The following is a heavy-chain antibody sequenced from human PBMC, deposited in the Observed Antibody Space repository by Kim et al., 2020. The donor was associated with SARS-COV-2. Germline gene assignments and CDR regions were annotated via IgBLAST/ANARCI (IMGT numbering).Heavy chain of an antibody. J-gene: IGHJ4*02. CDR2: IKQDGSEK. CDR3: ARDLWDDILTGYSHYFDY. Sequence: GGSLRLSCAASGFTFSSYWMSWVRQAPGKGLEWVANIKQDGSEKYYVDSVKGRFTISRDNAKNSLYLQMNSLRAEDTAVYYCARDLWDDILTGYSHYFDYWGQGTLVTVSS. D-gene: IGHD3-9*01. V-gene: IGHV3-7*01. CDR1: GFTFSSYW.